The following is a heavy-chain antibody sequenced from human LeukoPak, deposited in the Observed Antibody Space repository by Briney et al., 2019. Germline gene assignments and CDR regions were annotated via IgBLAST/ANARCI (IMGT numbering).Heavy chain of an antibody. D-gene: IGHD4-23*01. J-gene: IGHJ6*02. CDR1: GYTFPSYF. CDR3: ARGLEYTGYGNNSYNYYYYGMDV. CDR2: INPTGGST. Sequence: ASVKVSCKASGYTFPSYFMHWVRQAPGQGLEWMGIINPTGGSTTYAQKFQGRVTMTRDTSTSTVYMELTSLRSEDTAVYYCARGLEYTGYGNNSYNYYYYGMDVWGQGTTVTVSS. V-gene: IGHV1-46*01.